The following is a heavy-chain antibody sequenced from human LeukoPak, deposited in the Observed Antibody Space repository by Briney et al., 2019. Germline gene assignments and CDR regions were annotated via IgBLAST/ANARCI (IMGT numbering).Heavy chain of an antibody. V-gene: IGHV5-51*01. CDR2: IYPGDSDT. CDR1: GYSFTSYW. CDR3: ARHVGAYSYGLTRFDP. J-gene: IGHJ5*02. D-gene: IGHD5-18*01. Sequence: GESLKISCKGSGYSFTSYWIGWVRQMPGKGLEWMGIIYPGDSDTRYRPSFQGQVTISADKSISTAYLQWSSLKASDTGMYYCARHVGAYSYGLTRFDPRGQGTLVTVSS.